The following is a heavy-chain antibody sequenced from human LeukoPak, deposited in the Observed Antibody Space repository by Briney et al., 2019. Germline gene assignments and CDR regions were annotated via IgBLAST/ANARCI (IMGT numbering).Heavy chain of an antibody. CDR2: INHSGST. CDR3: AGNSSSWPFDY. J-gene: IGHJ4*02. CDR1: GGSFSGYY. D-gene: IGHD6-13*01. Sequence: SETLSLTCAVYGGSFSGYYWSWIRQPPGKGLEWIGEINHSGSTNYNPSLKSRVTILVDTSKNQFSLKLSSVTAADTAAYYCAGNSSSWPFDYWGQGTLVTVSS. V-gene: IGHV4-34*01.